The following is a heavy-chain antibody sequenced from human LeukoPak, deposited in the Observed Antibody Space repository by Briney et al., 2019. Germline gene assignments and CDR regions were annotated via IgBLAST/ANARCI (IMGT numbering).Heavy chain of an antibody. V-gene: IGHV3-7*01. CDR2: IKEDGSEK. CDR3: ARAPSQQLYYYYYMDV. CDR1: GFTFSRYW. Sequence: PGGSLRLSCTASGFTFSRYWMSWVRQVPGKGPEFVANIKEDGSEKSYVDFVKGRFTISRDNAKNSLYLQVNSLRAEDTAVYYCARAPSQQLYYYYYMDVWGKGTTVTVSS. D-gene: IGHD6-13*01. J-gene: IGHJ6*03.